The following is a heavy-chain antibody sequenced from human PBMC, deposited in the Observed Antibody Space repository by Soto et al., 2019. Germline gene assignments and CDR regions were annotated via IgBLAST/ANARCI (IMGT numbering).Heavy chain of an antibody. J-gene: IGHJ5*02. Sequence: QVQLVESGGGVVQPGRSLRLSCAASGFTFSSYGMHWVRQAPGKGLEWVAVIWYDGSNKYYADSVKGRFTISRDNSKNTLYLQMNSLRAEDTAVYYCARDHVNTGGFDPWGQGTLVTVSS. CDR2: IWYDGSNK. V-gene: IGHV3-33*01. CDR3: ARDHVNTGGFDP. D-gene: IGHD3-10*01. CDR1: GFTFSSYG.